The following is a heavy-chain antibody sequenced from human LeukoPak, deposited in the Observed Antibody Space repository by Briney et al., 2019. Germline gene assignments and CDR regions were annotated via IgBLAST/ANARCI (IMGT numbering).Heavy chain of an antibody. CDR3: ASLGYFSYGVDV. J-gene: IGHJ6*02. D-gene: IGHD3-16*01. Sequence: SETLSLTCTVSGGSISSGSYCWSWIRQHPGKGLECIGFLYYGGATYYNPSLKSRVATSVDASKNQFSLKVSSVTAADTAVYYCASLGYFSYGVDVWGQGNPGHRLL. CDR1: GGSISSGSYC. CDR2: LYYGGAT. V-gene: IGHV4-31*03.